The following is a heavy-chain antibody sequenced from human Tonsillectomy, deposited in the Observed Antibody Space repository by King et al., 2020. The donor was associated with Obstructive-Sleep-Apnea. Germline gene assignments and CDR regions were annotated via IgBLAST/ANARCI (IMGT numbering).Heavy chain of an antibody. D-gene: IGHD3-16*02. J-gene: IGHJ5*02. CDR3: VRGYRWFDP. CDR2: ISYRRET. V-gene: IGHV4-59*01. Sequence: VQLQESGPGLVKPSETLSLTCSVSGASISSYYWSWIRQPPGKGLEWVGYISYRRETNYNPSPKSRVTILVDPSNNRFSLELQSVTVADTAVYYFVRGYRWFDPWGQGTLVSVSS. CDR1: GASISSYY.